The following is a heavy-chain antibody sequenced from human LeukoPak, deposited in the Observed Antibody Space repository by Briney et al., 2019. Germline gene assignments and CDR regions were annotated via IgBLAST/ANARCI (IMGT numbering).Heavy chain of an antibody. J-gene: IGHJ4*02. D-gene: IGHD5-18*01. CDR2: ISYDGTKK. CDR3: ASRKDTPHLPDY. Sequence: PGGSLRLSCAASGFTFSLYAMHWVRQAPGKGLEWVSVISYDGTKKYYADSVRGRFTISRDNSQNTLYLQMNSLKPEDTAEYYCASRKDTPHLPDYWGQGTLVTVSS. V-gene: IGHV3-30-3*01. CDR1: GFTFSLYA.